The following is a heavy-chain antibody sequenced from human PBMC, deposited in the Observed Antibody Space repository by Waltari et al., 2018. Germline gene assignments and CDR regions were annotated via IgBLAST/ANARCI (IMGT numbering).Heavy chain of an antibody. J-gene: IGHJ6*03. Sequence: QVQLQQWGAGLLKPSETLSLTCAVYGGSFSGYYWSWNRQPPGKGLEWIGEINHSGSTNYNPSLKSRVTISVDTSKNQFSLKLSSVTAADTAVYYCARGGVVPAALYYYYYYMDVWGKGTTVTVSS. CDR1: GGSFSGYY. D-gene: IGHD2-2*01. CDR2: INHSGST. CDR3: ARGGVVPAALYYYYYYMDV. V-gene: IGHV4-34*01.